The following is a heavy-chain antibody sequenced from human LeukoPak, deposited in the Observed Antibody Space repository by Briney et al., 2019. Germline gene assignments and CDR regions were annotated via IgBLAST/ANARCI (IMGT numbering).Heavy chain of an antibody. J-gene: IGHJ3*02. CDR1: GYSFTTYW. Sequence: GESLKISCKGSGYSFTTYWLGLVRQIPGKGLEWMGIIYPGDSDPRYSPSFQGQVTISADNSITTAHLQWSTLKASDTAMYYCARRGFCSGANCHSNAFDIWGQGTMVTVSS. V-gene: IGHV5-51*01. CDR2: IYPGDSDP. D-gene: IGHD2-15*01. CDR3: ARRGFCSGANCHSNAFDI.